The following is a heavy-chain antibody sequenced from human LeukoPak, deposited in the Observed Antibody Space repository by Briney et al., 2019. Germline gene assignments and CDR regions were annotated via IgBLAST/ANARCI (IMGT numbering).Heavy chain of an antibody. V-gene: IGHV3-30*02. J-gene: IGHJ6*03. CDR2: IRYDGSNK. CDR1: GFTFSSYG. CDR3: AKDLRRYSSSPNYYMDV. D-gene: IGHD6-13*01. Sequence: PGRSLRLSWAASGFTFSSYGMHWVRQAPGKGLEWVAFIRYDGSNKYYADSVKGRFTISRDNSKNTLYLQMNSLRAEDTAVYYCAKDLRRYSSSPNYYMDVWGKGTTVTVSS.